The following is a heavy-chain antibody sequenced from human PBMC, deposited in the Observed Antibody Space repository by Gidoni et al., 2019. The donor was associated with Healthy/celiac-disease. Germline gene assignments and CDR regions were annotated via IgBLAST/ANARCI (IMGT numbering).Heavy chain of an antibody. CDR3: ASPSVWSDFDY. CDR1: GYTFTSYA. Sequence: QVQLVQSGAEVKKPGASVKVSCKASGYTFTSYAMHWVRQAPGQRLEWMGWINAGNGNTKYSQKCQGRVTITRDTSASTAYMELSSLRSEDTAVYYCASPSVWSDFDYWGQGTLVTVSS. J-gene: IGHJ4*02. V-gene: IGHV1-3*01. D-gene: IGHD1-26*01. CDR2: INAGNGNT.